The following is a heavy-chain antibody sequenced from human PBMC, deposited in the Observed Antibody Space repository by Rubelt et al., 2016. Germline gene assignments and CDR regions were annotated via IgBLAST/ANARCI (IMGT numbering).Heavy chain of an antibody. CDR1: GGSISSSGYF. CDR2: FSYSGST. D-gene: IGHD6-19*01. CDR3: AKRRYSSAWLPDS. J-gene: IGHJ4*02. Sequence: QVQLQESGPRLVKPSETLSLTCTVSGGSISSSGYFWGWIRQPPGKGLEWIGSFSYSGSTYSNPSLKSRVTISVDMSKNRFALKLSSGTAADTAVYYCAKRRYSSAWLPDSWGQGTLVTVSS. V-gene: IGHV4-39*07.